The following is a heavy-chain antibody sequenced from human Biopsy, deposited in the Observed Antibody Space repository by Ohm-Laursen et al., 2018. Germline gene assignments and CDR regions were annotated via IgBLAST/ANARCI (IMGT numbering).Heavy chain of an antibody. J-gene: IGHJ6*02. CDR1: GGSISSNY. CDR2: IYYSGST. V-gene: IGHV4-59*01. D-gene: IGHD2/OR15-2a*01. Sequence: TLSLTCIVSGGSISSNYWSWIRQTPGKGLEWIGYIYYSGSTNYNPSLKSRVTISVDTSKNQFSLRLNSVTAADPAVYSCARATNSTGWPYYYFYGMDVWGQGTTVTVSS. CDR3: ARATNSTGWPYYYFYGMDV.